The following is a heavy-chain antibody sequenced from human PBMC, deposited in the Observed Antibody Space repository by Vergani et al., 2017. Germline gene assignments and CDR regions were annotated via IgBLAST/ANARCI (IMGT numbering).Heavy chain of an antibody. J-gene: IGHJ5*02. V-gene: IGHV4-38-2*01. D-gene: IGHD6-13*01. CDR3: ARSRQQLVRWYNWFDP. CDR1: GYSISSGYY. CDR2: IYHSGST. Sequence: QVQLQESGPGLVKPSETLSLTCAVSGYSISSGYYWGWIRQPPGKGLEWIGSIYHSGSTYYNPSLKSRVTITVDTSKNQFSLKLSSVTAADTAVYYCARSRQQLVRWYNWFDPWGQGTLVTVSS.